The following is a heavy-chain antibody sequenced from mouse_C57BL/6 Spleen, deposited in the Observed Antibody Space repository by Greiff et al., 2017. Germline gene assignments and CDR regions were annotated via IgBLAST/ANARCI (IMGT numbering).Heavy chain of an antibody. J-gene: IGHJ2*01. Sequence: QVQLKQPGAELVKPGASVKMSCKASGYTFTSYWITWVKQRPGQGLEWIGDIYPGSGSTNYNEKFKSKATLTVDTSSSTAYMQLSSLTSEDSAVYYCAREGGIYYDYDGSSNFDYWGQGTTLTVSS. V-gene: IGHV1-55*01. D-gene: IGHD2-4*01. CDR1: GYTFTSYW. CDR3: AREGGIYYDYDGSSNFDY. CDR2: IYPGSGST.